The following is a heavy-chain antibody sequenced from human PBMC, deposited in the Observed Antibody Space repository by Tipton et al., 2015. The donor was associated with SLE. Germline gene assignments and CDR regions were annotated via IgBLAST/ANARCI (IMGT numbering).Heavy chain of an antibody. D-gene: IGHD4-23*01. V-gene: IGHV4-34*01. J-gene: IGHJ3*02. Sequence: TLSLTCAVNGGSFSGYFWSWIRQLPDKGLEWIGEINHSGTTNCNPSLKSRVSISVDTSKNQFSLKVSSVTAADTAMYYCTRELDTFDIWGQGTMVTVSS. CDR2: INHSGTT. CDR1: GGSFSGYF. CDR3: TRELDTFDI.